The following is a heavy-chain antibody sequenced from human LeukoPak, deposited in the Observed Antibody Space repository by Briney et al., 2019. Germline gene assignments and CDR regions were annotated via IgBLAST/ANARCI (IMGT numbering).Heavy chain of an antibody. CDR3: VRDWEGFNFDI. J-gene: IGHJ3*02. Sequence: SETLSLTCTVSGGSVSSYYWSWVRQPPGEGLEWIAYVYNSGSTNYNPSLKSRVTISVDRSKNQFSLKTNSVTAADTAVYYCVRDWEGFNFDIWGQGTMVTVSS. V-gene: IGHV4-59*02. CDR1: GGSVSSYY. D-gene: IGHD1-26*01. CDR2: VYNSGST.